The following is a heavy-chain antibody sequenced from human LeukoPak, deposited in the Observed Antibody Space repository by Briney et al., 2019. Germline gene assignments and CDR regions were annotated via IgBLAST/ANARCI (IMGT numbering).Heavy chain of an antibody. Sequence: PGGALTLSCAASGFTFSTYVMQWVRQAPGKGLEYVSAITGDGGYTYYANSVKGRFTISRDNSKKTLYLKMGSLRADDMAVYYCARVSTNDRRNAFDIWGQGTMVTVSS. D-gene: IGHD2-8*01. J-gene: IGHJ3*02. CDR1: GFTFSTYV. V-gene: IGHV3-64*01. CDR2: ITGDGGYT. CDR3: ARVSTNDRRNAFDI.